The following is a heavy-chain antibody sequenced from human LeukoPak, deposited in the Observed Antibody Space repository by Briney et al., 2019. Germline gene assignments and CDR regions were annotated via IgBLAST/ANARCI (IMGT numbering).Heavy chain of an antibody. CDR3: ARGVTMVRGVISNNYYYYYGMDV. CDR2: IIPIFGTA. J-gene: IGHJ6*04. Sequence: SVKVSCKASGGTFSSYAISSVRQAPGQGLEWMGGIIPIFGTANYAQKFQGRVTITADESTSTAYMELSSLRSEDTAVYYCARGVTMVRGVISNNYYYYYGMDVWGKGTTVTVSS. CDR1: GGTFSSYA. D-gene: IGHD3-10*01. V-gene: IGHV1-69*13.